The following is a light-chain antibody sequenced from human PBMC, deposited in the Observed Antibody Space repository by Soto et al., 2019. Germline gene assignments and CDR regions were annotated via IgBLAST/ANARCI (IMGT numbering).Light chain of an antibody. Sequence: EIVLTQSPGTLSLSPGERATLSCRASQSVSSSYLAWYQQKPDQAPRLLIYGASSRATGIPDRFSGSGSGTDFTLTISRLEPEDFAVYYCQQYGSPGVTFGQGTKLEIK. J-gene: IGKJ2*01. CDR2: GAS. CDR3: QQYGSPGVT. CDR1: QSVSSSY. V-gene: IGKV3-20*01.